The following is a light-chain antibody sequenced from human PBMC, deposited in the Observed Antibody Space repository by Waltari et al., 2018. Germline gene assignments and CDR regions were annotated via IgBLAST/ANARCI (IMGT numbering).Light chain of an antibody. CDR2: GAS. CDR1: QSVSSN. Sequence: EIVMTQSPATLSVSPGERATLSCRASQSVSSNLAWYQQKPGQAPRLLISGASTRATGISARFSGSGSGTEFTLTISDLQSEDFAVYYCQQYNNWPSITFGQGTRLEIK. J-gene: IGKJ5*01. CDR3: QQYNNWPSIT. V-gene: IGKV3-15*01.